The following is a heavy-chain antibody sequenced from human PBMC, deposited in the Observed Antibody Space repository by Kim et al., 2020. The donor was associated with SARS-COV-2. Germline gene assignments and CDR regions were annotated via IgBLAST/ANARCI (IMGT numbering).Heavy chain of an antibody. J-gene: IGHJ4*02. CDR3: AKGVGAPFFFDY. Sequence: YYADSVQGRFTISRDNSKNTLFLQMNNLRAEDTAVYYCAKGVGAPFFFDYWGQGTLVTVSS. D-gene: IGHD3-3*01. V-gene: IGHV3-23*01.